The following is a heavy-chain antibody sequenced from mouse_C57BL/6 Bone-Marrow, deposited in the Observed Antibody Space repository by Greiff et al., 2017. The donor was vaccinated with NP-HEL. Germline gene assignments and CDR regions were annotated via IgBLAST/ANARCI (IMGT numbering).Heavy chain of an antibody. CDR2: INPYNGGT. CDR1: GYTFTDYY. CDR3: ARDGSSYDDY. Sequence: EVQLQQSGPVLVKPGASVKMSCKASGYTFTDYYMNWVKQSHGKSLEWIGVINPYNGGTSYNQKFKGKATLTVDKSSSTAYMELNSLSSEDSAVYYCARDGSSYDDYCGQGTPLTVSS. V-gene: IGHV1-19*01. J-gene: IGHJ2*01. D-gene: IGHD1-1*01.